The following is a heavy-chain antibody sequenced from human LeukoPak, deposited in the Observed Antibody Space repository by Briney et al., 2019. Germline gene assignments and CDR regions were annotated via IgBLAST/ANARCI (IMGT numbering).Heavy chain of an antibody. CDR3: ARDGGGALGY. CDR2: INPGGGT. J-gene: IGHJ4*02. CDR1: GFSVSSNY. D-gene: IGHD3-16*01. Sequence: GGSLRLSCAASGFSVSSNYMNWVRQAPGKGLEWVSVINPGGGTNYADSVKCRFTISRDNSKNTLYLQMNSLRAEDTALYYCARDGGGALGYWGQGTLLTVSS. V-gene: IGHV3-53*01.